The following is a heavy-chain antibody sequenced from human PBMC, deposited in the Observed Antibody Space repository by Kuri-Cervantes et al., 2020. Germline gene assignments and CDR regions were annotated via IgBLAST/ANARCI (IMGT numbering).Heavy chain of an antibody. D-gene: IGHD6-13*01. CDR2: IYTSGST. J-gene: IGHJ4*02. Sequence: SETLSLTCAVYGGSFSGYYWSWIRQPAGKGLEWIGRIYTSGSTNYNPSLKSRVTISVDKSKNQFSLKLSSVTAADTAVYYCAREGPYSSSWYAFDYWGQGTLVTVSS. CDR1: GGSFSGYY. CDR3: AREGPYSSSWYAFDY. V-gene: IGHV4-4*07.